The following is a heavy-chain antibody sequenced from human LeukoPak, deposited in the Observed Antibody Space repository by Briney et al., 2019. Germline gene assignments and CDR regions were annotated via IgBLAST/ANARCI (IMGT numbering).Heavy chain of an antibody. CDR2: ISGSGGST. V-gene: IGHV3-23*01. D-gene: IGHD1-7*01. CDR3: AKDTGITGTKPILYY. Sequence: GGSLRLSCAASGSTFSSYAMSWVRQAPGKGLEWVSAISGSGGSTYYADSVKGRFTISRDNSKNTLYLQMNSLRAEDTAVYYCAKDTGITGTKPILYYWGQGTLVTVSS. J-gene: IGHJ4*02. CDR1: GSTFSSYA.